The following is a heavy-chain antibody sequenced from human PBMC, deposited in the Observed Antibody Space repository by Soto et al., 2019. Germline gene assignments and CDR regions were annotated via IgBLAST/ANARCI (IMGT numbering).Heavy chain of an antibody. Sequence: GGSLRLSCTASGFTFSNYWMHWVRQAPGKGLVWVPRINTDGSSTAYADSVQGRFTISRDNAKNTLSLQMNSLRVEDTAVYYCARGWPQSASGSHLAYWGQGTLVTVSS. CDR2: INTDGSST. D-gene: IGHD3-10*01. J-gene: IGHJ4*02. CDR3: ARGWPQSASGSHLAY. V-gene: IGHV3-74*01. CDR1: GFTFSNYW.